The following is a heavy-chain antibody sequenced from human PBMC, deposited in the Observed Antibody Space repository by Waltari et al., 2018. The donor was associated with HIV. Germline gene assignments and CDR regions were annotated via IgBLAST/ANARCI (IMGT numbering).Heavy chain of an antibody. CDR1: GFKFSTYW. V-gene: IGHV3-74*01. CDR2: INSDGIIT. Sequence: EVQLVESGGGLVQPGGSLRLSCAASGFKFSTYWMHWVRQTPGKGLVWVSRINSDGIITDYADSVKGRFTISRDNAKNTLFLQMNSLTADDTAVYYCLRVGGCSSTSCPHYFDHWGQGTRVTVSS. J-gene: IGHJ4*02. D-gene: IGHD2-2*01. CDR3: LRVGGCSSTSCPHYFDH.